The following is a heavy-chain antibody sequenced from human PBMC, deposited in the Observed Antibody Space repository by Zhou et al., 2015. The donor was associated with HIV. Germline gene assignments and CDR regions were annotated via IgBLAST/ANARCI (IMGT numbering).Heavy chain of an antibody. CDR3: ARYCSSTSCYYYYYGMDV. J-gene: IGHJ6*02. D-gene: IGHD2-2*01. CDR1: GGTFSSYT. Sequence: QVQLVQSGAEVKKPGSSVKVSCKASGGTFSSYTISWVRQAPGQGLEWMGRIIPILGIANYAQKFQGRVTITADKSTSTAYMELSSLRSEDTAVYYCARYCSSTSCYYYYYGMDVWGQGTTVTVSS. V-gene: IGHV1-69*02. CDR2: IIPILGIA.